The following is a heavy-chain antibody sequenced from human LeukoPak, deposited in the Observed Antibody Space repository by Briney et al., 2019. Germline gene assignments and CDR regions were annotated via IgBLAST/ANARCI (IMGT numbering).Heavy chain of an antibody. CDR1: GGSISSSSYY. CDR3: AKDFYSGSYYEFSSRLSPVY. CDR2: IYYSGST. V-gene: IGHV4-39*07. Sequence: SETLSLTCTVSGGSISSSSYYWGWIRQPPGKGLEWIGSIYYSGSTYYNPSLKSRVTISVDTSKNQFSLKLSSVTAADTAVYYCAKDFYSGSYYEFSSRLSPVYWGQGTLVTVSS. J-gene: IGHJ4*02. D-gene: IGHD1-26*01.